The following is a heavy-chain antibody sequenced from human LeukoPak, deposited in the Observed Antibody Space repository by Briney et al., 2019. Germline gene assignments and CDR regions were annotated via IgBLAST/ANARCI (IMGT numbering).Heavy chain of an antibody. CDR3: ARSAIVIVPPAIWFDP. CDR2: INGDGTST. J-gene: IGHJ5*02. D-gene: IGHD2-2*01. V-gene: IGHV3-74*03. Sequence: PGGSLRLSCAASGFTFSSYWMHWARQAPGKGLVWVSRINGDGTSTTYADSVKGRFTISRDNAKNTLYLQMSSLSAEDTAVYYCARSAIVIVPPAIWFDPWGQGTLVTVTS. CDR1: GFTFSSYW.